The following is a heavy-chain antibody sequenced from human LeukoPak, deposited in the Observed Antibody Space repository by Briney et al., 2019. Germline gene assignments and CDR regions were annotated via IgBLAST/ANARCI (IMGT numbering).Heavy chain of an antibody. J-gene: IGHJ6*03. CDR1: DGSLSGYY. Sequence: SETLSLPCAVYDGSLSGYYWSWIRQSPGKGLEWIGEINHSGSTNYNPSLQSRVTISVDTSKNQLSLELNSVTAADTAVYYCARNQRPPLRLYYSFMDVWGKVTTVTVSS. D-gene: IGHD4-17*01. V-gene: IGHV4-34*01. CDR3: ARNQRPPLRLYYSFMDV. CDR2: INHSGST.